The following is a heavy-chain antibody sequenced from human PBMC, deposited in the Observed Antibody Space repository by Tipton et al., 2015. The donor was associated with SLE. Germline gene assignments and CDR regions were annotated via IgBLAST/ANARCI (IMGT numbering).Heavy chain of an antibody. J-gene: IGHJ3*02. D-gene: IGHD1-26*01. CDR3: AGALVGVNGAFDI. Sequence: SLRLSCAASGFTFSTYSMNWVRQAPGKGLEWVSSISSSSSYIYYADSVKGRFTISRDNAKNSLYVQMNSLRAEDTAVYYCAGALVGVNGAFDIWGQGTMVTASS. CDR2: ISSSSSYI. V-gene: IGHV3-21*01. CDR1: GFTFSTYS.